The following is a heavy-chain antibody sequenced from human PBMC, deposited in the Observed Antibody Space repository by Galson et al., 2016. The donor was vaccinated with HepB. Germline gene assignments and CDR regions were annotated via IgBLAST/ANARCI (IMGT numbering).Heavy chain of an antibody. D-gene: IGHD3-3*01. CDR1: GDSISSGSYY. V-gene: IGHV4-61*02. CDR2: INTGGNT. Sequence: TLSLTCTVSGDSISSGSYYWSWIRQPAGKGLEWIGRINTGGNTNYNPSLKSRVIISLDASKNQFSLKLRSVTAADTAVYYCARSVTIFGVVRHYFHYWGRGTLVTVSS. CDR3: ARSVTIFGVVRHYFHY. J-gene: IGHJ4*02.